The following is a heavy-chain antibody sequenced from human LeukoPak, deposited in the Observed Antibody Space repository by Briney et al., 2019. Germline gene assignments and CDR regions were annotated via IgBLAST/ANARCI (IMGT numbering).Heavy chain of an antibody. CDR2: IYYSGST. CDR1: GGSISSGGYY. V-gene: IGHV4-31*03. D-gene: IGHD3-10*01. Sequence: SETLSLTCTVSGGSISSGGYYWSWIRQHPGKGLEWIGYIYYSGSTYYNPSLKSRVTISVDTSKNQFSLKLSSVTAADTAVYYCARESFDYYFDYWGQGTLVTVSS. CDR3: ARESFDYYFDY. J-gene: IGHJ4*02.